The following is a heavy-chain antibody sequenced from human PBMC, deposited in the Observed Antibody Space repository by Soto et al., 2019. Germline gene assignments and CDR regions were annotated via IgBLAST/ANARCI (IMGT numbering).Heavy chain of an antibody. D-gene: IGHD1-20*01. Sequence: QVQLVESGGGVVQPGRSLRLSCAASGFTFSSYGMHWVRQAPGKGLEWVAVISYDGSNKYYADSVKGRFTISRDNYKNTLYLQMNSLRAEDTAVYYCAKDNSSYLPYYGMDVWGQGTTVTVSS. CDR1: GFTFSSYG. V-gene: IGHV3-30*18. J-gene: IGHJ6*02. CDR2: ISYDGSNK. CDR3: AKDNSSYLPYYGMDV.